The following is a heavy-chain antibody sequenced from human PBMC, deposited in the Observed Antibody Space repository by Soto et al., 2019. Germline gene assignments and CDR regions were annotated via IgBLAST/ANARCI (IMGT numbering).Heavy chain of an antibody. J-gene: IGHJ4*02. CDR2: IWYDETKK. D-gene: IGHD4-4*01. CDR3: ARDSARGGFVGVTIVPSIDY. V-gene: IGHV3-33*01. Sequence: VQLVESGGGVVQPGRSLRLSCATSGFLFSSYGMHWVRQAPGKGLEWEAMIWYDETKKYYAGSVKGRFTISRDNSKNTVYLQMNSLRVEDTAMYFCARDSARGGFVGVTIVPSIDYWGQGTLVAASS. CDR1: GFLFSSYG.